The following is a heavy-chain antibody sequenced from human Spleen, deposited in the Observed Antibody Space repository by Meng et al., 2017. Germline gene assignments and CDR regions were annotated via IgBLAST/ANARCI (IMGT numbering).Heavy chain of an antibody. V-gene: IGHV1-2*06. J-gene: IGHJ4*02. CDR1: GHTFTDFW. CDR2: IKPKDGDT. D-gene: IGHD6-13*01. Sequence: SEAELKKPGAVVKTACSASGHTFTDFWLHWVRRAPEQCCYWMGRIKPKDGDTHYAQRFQVRVTMTGDTSISTAYMELSGLRSDDTAMYYCARDEDISAAGKLFGDYWGQGTLVTVSS. CDR3: ARDEDISAAGKLFGDY.